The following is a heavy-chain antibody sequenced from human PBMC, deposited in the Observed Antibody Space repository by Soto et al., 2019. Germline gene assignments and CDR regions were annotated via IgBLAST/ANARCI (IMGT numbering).Heavy chain of an antibody. CDR1: GYSLTSYW. CDR3: ARHGFPSGSYYAYYYYYGMDV. CDR2: IDPSDSYT. D-gene: IGHD1-26*01. Sequence: PGESLKISCKGSGYSLTSYWISWVRQMPGKGLGWMGRIDPSDSYTNYSPSFQGHVTISADKSISTAYLQWSSLKASDTAMYYCARHGFPSGSYYAYYYYYGMDVWGQGTTVTVSS. J-gene: IGHJ6*02. V-gene: IGHV5-10-1*01.